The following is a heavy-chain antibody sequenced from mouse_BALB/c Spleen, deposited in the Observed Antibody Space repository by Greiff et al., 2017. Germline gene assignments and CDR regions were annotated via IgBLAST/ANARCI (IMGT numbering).Heavy chain of an antibody. Sequence: VQLQQSGPELVKPGASVKISCKASGYSFTGYFMNWVMQSHGKSLEWIGRINPYNGDTFYNQKFKGKATLTVDKSSSTAHMELRSLASEDSAVYYCARGEVRLRYFDVWGAGTTVTVSS. D-gene: IGHD1-2*01. CDR3: ARGEVRLRYFDV. CDR2: INPYNGDT. J-gene: IGHJ1*01. CDR1: GYSFTGYF. V-gene: IGHV1-20*02.